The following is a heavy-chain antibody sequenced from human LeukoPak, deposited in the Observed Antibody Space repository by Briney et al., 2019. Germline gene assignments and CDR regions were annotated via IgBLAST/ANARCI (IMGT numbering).Heavy chain of an antibody. CDR3: ARDGSSGRGYYYYYGMDV. CDR1: GFTVNTNY. CDR2: MHSVGTT. V-gene: IGHV3-53*01. D-gene: IGHD1-26*01. Sequence: GGSLRLSCAASGFTVNTNYMSWVRQAPGKGLEWVSIMHSVGTTYYADSVKGRFTFSRDNSKNTLYLQMNNLRAEDTAVYYCARDGSSGRGYYYYYGMDVWGEGTTVTVSS. J-gene: IGHJ6*04.